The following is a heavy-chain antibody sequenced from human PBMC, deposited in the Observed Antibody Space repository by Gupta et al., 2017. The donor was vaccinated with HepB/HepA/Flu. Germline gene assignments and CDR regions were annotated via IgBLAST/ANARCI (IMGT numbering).Heavy chain of an antibody. CDR3: ARAHRARAFDI. V-gene: IGHV3-7*01. Sequence: EVQLVESGGGLVQPGGSLRLSCAASGFTFNNYWMSWVRQAPGKGLEWVANIKQDGSEKYYVDSVKGRFTISRDNAKNSLYLQMNSLRAEDTAAYYCARAHRARAFDIWGQGTMVTVSS. CDR1: GFTFNNYW. CDR2: IKQDGSEK. J-gene: IGHJ3*02.